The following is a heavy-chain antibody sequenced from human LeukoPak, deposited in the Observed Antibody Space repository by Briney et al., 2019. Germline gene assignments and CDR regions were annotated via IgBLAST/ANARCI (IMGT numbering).Heavy chain of an antibody. D-gene: IGHD3-10*01. V-gene: IGHV1-2*02. CDR1: GYTFTGYY. Sequence: GASVKVSCKASGYTFTGYYMHWVRQAPGQGLEWMGWINPNSGGTNYAQKFQGRVTMTRDTSISTAYMELSRLRSDDTAVYYCARVSPISHYYGSGSYWDRWFDPWGQGTLVTVSS. J-gene: IGHJ5*02. CDR2: INPNSGGT. CDR3: ARVSPISHYYGSGSYWDRWFDP.